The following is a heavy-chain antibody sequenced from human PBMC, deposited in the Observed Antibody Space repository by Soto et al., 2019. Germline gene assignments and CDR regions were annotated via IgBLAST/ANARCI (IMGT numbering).Heavy chain of an antibody. CDR3: ARDNGYSYGYFDY. D-gene: IGHD5-18*01. J-gene: IGHJ4*02. Sequence: SETLSLTCTVSGGSISNYYWNWIRQSPGKGLEWIGYIYSSGSTHYNPSLQNRVTISIDTSKNQVSLKVNSVTAADTAVYYCARDNGYSYGYFDYWGQGTLVTV. CDR2: IYSSGST. CDR1: GGSISNYY. V-gene: IGHV4-59*01.